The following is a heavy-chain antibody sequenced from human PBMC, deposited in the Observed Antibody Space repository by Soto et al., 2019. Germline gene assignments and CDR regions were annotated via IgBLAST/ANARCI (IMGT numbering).Heavy chain of an antibody. D-gene: IGHD6-6*01. CDR1: GFTFSSYA. V-gene: IGHV3-23*01. J-gene: IGHJ4*02. CDR2: ISGSDDST. CDR3: AKRXXSSTFDY. Sequence: EVQLLESGGGLVQPGESLRLSCAASGFTFSSYAMSWVRXXXXXGLEWVSVISGSDDSTYYADSVKGRFTISRDNSKNXXXLXXXXXXXXXXXXYYCAKRXXSSTFDYWGQGTLVTVSS.